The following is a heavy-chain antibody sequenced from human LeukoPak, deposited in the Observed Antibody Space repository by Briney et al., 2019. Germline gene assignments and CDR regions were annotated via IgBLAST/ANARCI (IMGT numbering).Heavy chain of an antibody. CDR3: ARDRGYCSSTSCYSWFDP. CDR2: IYYSGST. J-gene: IGHJ5*02. V-gene: IGHV4-59*01. CDR1: GGSISSYY. Sequence: SETLSLTCTVSGGSISSYYWSWIRQPPGKGLEWIGYIYYSGSTNYNPSLKSRVTISVDTSKNQFSLKLSSVTAADTAVYYCARDRGYCSSTSCYSWFDPWGQGTLVTVSS. D-gene: IGHD2-2*01.